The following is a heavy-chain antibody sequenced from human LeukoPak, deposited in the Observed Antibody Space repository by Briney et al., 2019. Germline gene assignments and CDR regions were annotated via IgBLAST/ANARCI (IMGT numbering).Heavy chain of an antibody. CDR2: ISYDGSNK. V-gene: IGHV3-30*03. CDR3: ARGAPDIVVVPAARKPYYYYYMDV. CDR1: GFTFSSYG. D-gene: IGHD2-2*01. Sequence: GGSLRLSCAASGFTFSSYGMHWVRQAPGKGLEWVAVISYDGSNKYYADSVKGRFTISRDNSKNTLYLQMNSLRSEDTAVYYCARGAPDIVVVPAARKPYYYYYMDVWGKGTTVTVSS. J-gene: IGHJ6*03.